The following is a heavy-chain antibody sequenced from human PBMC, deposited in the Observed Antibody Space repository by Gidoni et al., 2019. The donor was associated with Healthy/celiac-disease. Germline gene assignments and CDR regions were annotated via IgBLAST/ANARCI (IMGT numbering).Heavy chain of an antibody. D-gene: IGHD6-13*01. CDR2: IYYSGST. CDR3: ARHLEGSSWSYYYYYGMDV. V-gene: IGHV4-39*01. Sequence: QLQLQESGPGLVKPSETLSLTCTVSGGSISSSSYYWGWIRQPPGKGLEWIGSIYYSGSTYYNPSLKSRVTISVDTSKNQFSLKLSSVTAADTAVYYCARHLEGSSWSYYYYYGMDVWGQGTTVTVSS. CDR1: GGSISSSSYY. J-gene: IGHJ6*02.